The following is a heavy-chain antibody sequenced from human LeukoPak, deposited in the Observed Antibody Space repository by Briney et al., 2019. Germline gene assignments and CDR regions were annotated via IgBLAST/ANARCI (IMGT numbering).Heavy chain of an antibody. CDR2: IYWDDDK. CDR1: GFSLSTSGVG. CDR3: AHRRLHSGGGYSIGFWFDP. V-gene: IGHV2-5*02. D-gene: IGHD3-16*01. J-gene: IGHJ5*02. Sequence: SGPTLVKPTQTLTLTCTFSGFSLSTSGVGVGWIRQPPGKALEWLATIYWDDDKRYRPSLKSRLTITKDTSKNQVVLTMTNMDTVDTATYYCAHRRLHSGGGYSIGFWFDPWGQGTLVTVSS.